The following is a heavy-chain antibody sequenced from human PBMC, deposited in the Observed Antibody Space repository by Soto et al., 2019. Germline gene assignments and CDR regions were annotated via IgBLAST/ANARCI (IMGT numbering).Heavy chain of an antibody. Sequence: GASVKVSCKASGGTFSSYAISWVRQAPGQGLEWMGGIIPIFGTANYAQKFQGRVTITEDESTSTAYMELSSLRSEDTAVYYCARASIAAAVSHSGMDVWGQGTPVTVSS. CDR1: GGTFSSYA. CDR3: ARASIAAAVSHSGMDV. V-gene: IGHV1-69*13. CDR2: IIPIFGTA. D-gene: IGHD6-13*01. J-gene: IGHJ6*02.